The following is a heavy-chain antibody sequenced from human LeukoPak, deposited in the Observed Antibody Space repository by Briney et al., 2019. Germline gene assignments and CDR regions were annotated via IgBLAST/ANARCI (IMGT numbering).Heavy chain of an antibody. CDR3: AKDPRSQLWYRRDFNHFYMDV. CDR1: GFTFSSYGNYG. V-gene: IGHV3-30*02. D-gene: IGHD5-24*01. Sequence: GGSLTLSCAASGFTFSSYGNYGMHWVRPAPGKGLEWGAFVCCDGGNKYYRDSVQGRFTISRDNYKNTLYLQMNSLTLEDTAVYYCAKDPRSQLWYRRDFNHFYMDVSGKGTTVIVSS. J-gene: IGHJ6*03. CDR2: VCCDGGNK.